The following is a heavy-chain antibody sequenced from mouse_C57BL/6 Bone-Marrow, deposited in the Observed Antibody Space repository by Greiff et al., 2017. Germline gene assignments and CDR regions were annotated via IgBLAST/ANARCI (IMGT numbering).Heavy chain of an antibody. J-gene: IGHJ4*01. V-gene: IGHV5-17*01. CDR2: ISSGSSTI. CDR1: GFTFSDYG. CDR3: AAGSYYGGRMDY. D-gene: IGHD1-1*01. Sequence: EVQVVESGGGLVKPGGSLKLSCAASGFTFSDYGMHWVRQAPEKGLEWVAYISSGSSTIYYADTVKGRFTISRDNAKNTLFLQMTSLRSEDTAMYDCAAGSYYGGRMDYWGQGTSVTVSS.